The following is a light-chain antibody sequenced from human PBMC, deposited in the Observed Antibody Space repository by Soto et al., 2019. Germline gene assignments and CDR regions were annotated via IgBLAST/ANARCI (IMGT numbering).Light chain of an antibody. Sequence: EILFTQAPTPLSFSPGERATPSFRASQSVSSFLAWYQQKPGQAPRLLIYDTSNRATGIPARFSGSGSGTDFTLTISSLEPEDFAVYYCQQRNNWPITFGQGTRLEIK. V-gene: IGKV3-11*01. CDR2: DTS. J-gene: IGKJ5*01. CDR3: QQRNNWPIT. CDR1: QSVSSF.